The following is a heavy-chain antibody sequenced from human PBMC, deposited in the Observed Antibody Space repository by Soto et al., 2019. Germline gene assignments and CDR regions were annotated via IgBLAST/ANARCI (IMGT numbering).Heavy chain of an antibody. Sequence: DSLTISCTGVGYSFTSYWIGLVRQMTGKGLEWMGIIYPGDSDTRYSPSFQGQVTISADKSITTAYLQWSSLKASDTAMYYCARGYCTTTICDPWFDPWGQGTLVTVSS. CDR1: GYSFTSYW. D-gene: IGHD2-2*01. V-gene: IGHV5-51*01. J-gene: IGHJ5*02. CDR2: IYPGDSDT. CDR3: ARGYCTTTICDPWFDP.